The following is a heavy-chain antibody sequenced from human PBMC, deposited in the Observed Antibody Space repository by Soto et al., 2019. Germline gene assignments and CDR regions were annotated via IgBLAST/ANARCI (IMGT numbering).Heavy chain of an antibody. J-gene: IGHJ3*02. D-gene: IGHD6-6*01. CDR2: INPNSGGT. Sequence: GASVKVSCKASGYTFTGYYMHWVRQAPGQGLEWMGWINPNSGGTNYAQKFQGWVTMTRDTSISTAYMELSRLRSDDTAVYYCARDSDSSSLLYAFDIXGQGTMVT. V-gene: IGHV1-2*04. CDR3: ARDSDSSSLLYAFDI. CDR1: GYTFTGYY.